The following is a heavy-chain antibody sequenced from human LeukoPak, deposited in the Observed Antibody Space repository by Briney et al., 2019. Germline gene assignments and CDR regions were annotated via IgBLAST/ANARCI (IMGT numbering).Heavy chain of an antibody. J-gene: IGHJ4*02. D-gene: IGHD4-11*01. CDR2: IYHSGST. V-gene: IGHV4-38-2*02. Sequence: ASETLSLTCTVSGYSISSGYYWGWLRQPPGKGLEWIGSIYHSGSTYYNPSLKSRVTISVDTSKNQFSLKLSSVTAADTAVYYCARVAGDTVTTLLAQTKYYFDYWGQGTLVTVSS. CDR3: ARVAGDTVTTLLAQTKYYFDY. CDR1: GYSISSGYY.